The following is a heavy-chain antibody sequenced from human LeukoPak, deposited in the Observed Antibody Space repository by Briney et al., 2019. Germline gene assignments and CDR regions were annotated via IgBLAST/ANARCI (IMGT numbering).Heavy chain of an antibody. CDR3: AREVEYYDSSGYRPHAFDI. V-gene: IGHV4-39*02. CDR1: GGSIRSSYYY. J-gene: IGHJ3*02. D-gene: IGHD3-22*01. CDR2: ISYSGGT. Sequence: SETLSLTCTVSGGSIRSSYYYWGWTRQPPGKGLEWIGSISYSGGTAYNPSLRSRVTISVDTSKNQFSLKVNSVTAADTAVYYCAREVEYYDSSGYRPHAFDIWGQGTLVTVSS.